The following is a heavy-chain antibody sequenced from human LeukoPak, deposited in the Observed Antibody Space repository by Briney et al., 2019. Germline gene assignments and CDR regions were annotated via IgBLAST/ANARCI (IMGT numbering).Heavy chain of an antibody. D-gene: IGHD4/OR15-4a*01. CDR1: GFTFGSCW. V-gene: IGHV3-7*01. CDR2: INQDGSQK. Sequence: GVSLRLSCAASGFTFGSCWMNWVRQTPGKGLEWVANINQDGSQKVYVDSVKGRFTISRDNANNSLYLQMNSLRAEDTAVYYCRCRRDYWGQGTLVTVSS. J-gene: IGHJ4*02. CDR3: RCRRDY.